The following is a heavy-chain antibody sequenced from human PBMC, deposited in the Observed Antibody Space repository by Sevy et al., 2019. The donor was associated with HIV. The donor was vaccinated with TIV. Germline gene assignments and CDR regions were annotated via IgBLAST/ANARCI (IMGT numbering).Heavy chain of an antibody. CDR1: GFTFSDHY. CDR3: ATHAGIAAAGRVFDY. D-gene: IGHD6-13*01. J-gene: IGHJ4*02. CDR2: IRNKADSYTT. Sequence: GGSLRLSCAASGFTFSDHYMEWVRQAPGKGLEWVGRIRNKADSYTTEYAASVKGRFTISRDDSKNSLYLLMNSLKPEDRAVYYCATHAGIAAAGRVFDYWGQGTLVTVSS. V-gene: IGHV3-72*01.